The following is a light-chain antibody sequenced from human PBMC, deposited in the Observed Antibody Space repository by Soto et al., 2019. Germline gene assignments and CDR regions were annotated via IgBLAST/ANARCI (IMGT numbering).Light chain of an antibody. V-gene: IGKV3-15*01. CDR1: QSVSSN. CDR2: GAS. Sequence: EIVMTQSPATLSVSPGERATLSCRASQSVSSNLAWYQQKPGQAPRLLIYGASNRATGIPPRFSGSGSGTEFTLTISSLQSEDFAVYYCHQYNIWPPITFGQGTKLEIK. J-gene: IGKJ2*01. CDR3: HQYNIWPPIT.